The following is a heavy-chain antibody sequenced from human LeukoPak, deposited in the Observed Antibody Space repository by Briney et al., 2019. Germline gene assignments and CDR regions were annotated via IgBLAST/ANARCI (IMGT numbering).Heavy chain of an antibody. CDR1: GFTFNTYN. CDR2: ISSSSSYI. V-gene: IGHV3-21*01. D-gene: IGHD3-22*01. Sequence: GGSLRLSCAASGFTFNTYNMNWVRQAPGKGLEWVSSISSSSSYIYYADSVKGRFTISRDNAKNSLYLQMNSLRAEDTAIYYCARKTYYYDSSAAGWFDAWGQGSLVTVSS. CDR3: ARKTYYYDSSAAGWFDA. J-gene: IGHJ5*02.